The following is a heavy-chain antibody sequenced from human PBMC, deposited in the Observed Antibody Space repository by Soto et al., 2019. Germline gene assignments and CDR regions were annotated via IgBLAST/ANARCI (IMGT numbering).Heavy chain of an antibody. J-gene: IGHJ5*02. CDR2: INPSGGST. CDR3: ARDTYYYDSSGYRAGQNWFDP. Sequence: ASVKVSCKASGYTFTSYYMHWVRQAPGQGLEWMGIINPSGGSTSYAQKFQGRVTMTRDTSTSTVYMELSSLRSEETAVYYCARDTYYYDSSGYRAGQNWFDPWGQGTLVTVSS. V-gene: IGHV1-46*01. D-gene: IGHD3-22*01. CDR1: GYTFTSYY.